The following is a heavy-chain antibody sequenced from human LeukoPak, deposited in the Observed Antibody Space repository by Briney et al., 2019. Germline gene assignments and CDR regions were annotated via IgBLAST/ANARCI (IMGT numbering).Heavy chain of an antibody. Sequence: ASVKVSCKASGYTFTSYDINWVRQATGQGLEWMGWMNPNSGNTGYAQKFQGRVTMTRNTSISTAYMELSSLRSEDTAVYYCARDLGHIVVVTAIPSFDYWGQGTLVTVSS. V-gene: IGHV1-8*01. CDR2: MNPNSGNT. D-gene: IGHD2-21*02. J-gene: IGHJ4*02. CDR3: ARDLGHIVVVTAIPSFDY. CDR1: GYTFTSYD.